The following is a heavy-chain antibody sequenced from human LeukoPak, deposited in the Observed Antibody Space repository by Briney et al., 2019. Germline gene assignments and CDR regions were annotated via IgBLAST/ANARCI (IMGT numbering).Heavy chain of an antibody. CDR3: ASDPIAAAATGYGMDV. CDR2: MNPNSGNT. Sequence: ASVKVSCKASGYTFTSYDINWVRQATGQGLEWMGWMNPNSGNTGYAQKFQGRVTITRNTSISTAYMELSSLRSEDTAVYYCASDPIAAAATGYGMDVWAKGPRSPSP. D-gene: IGHD6-13*01. J-gene: IGHJ6*02. V-gene: IGHV1-8*03. CDR1: GYTFTSYD.